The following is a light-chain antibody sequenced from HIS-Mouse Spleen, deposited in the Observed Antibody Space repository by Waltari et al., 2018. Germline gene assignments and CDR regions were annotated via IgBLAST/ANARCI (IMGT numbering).Light chain of an antibody. CDR1: SSNIGSNY. Sequence: QSVLTQPPSASGTPGQRVTISCSGSSSNIGSNYVYWYQQLPGTAPKLLIYRNNRRPSGVPDRFSGSKSGTSASLALSGLRSEDEADYYCAAWDDSLSGRVFGGGTKLTVL. CDR2: RNN. V-gene: IGLV1-47*01. J-gene: IGLJ3*02. CDR3: AAWDDSLSGRV.